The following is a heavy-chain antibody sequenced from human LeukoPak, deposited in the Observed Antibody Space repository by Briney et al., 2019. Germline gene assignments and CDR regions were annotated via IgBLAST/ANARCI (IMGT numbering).Heavy chain of an antibody. J-gene: IGHJ6*02. CDR1: GGTFTSYA. D-gene: IGHD1-20*01. CDR3: ARDWGAGYNWKEGDYYYGMDV. Sequence: SVKLSCKASGGTFTSYAISWVRQAPGQGLEWMGGIIPIFGTANYAQKFQGRVTITADESTSTAYMELSSLRSEDTAVYYCARDWGAGYNWKEGDYYYGMDVWGQGTTVTVSS. V-gene: IGHV1-69*13. CDR2: IIPIFGTA.